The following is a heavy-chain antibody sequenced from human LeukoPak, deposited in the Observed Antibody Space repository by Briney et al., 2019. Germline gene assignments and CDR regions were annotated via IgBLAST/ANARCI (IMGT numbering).Heavy chain of an antibody. D-gene: IGHD2-2*01. V-gene: IGHV1-2*02. CDR3: ARGPTGYCSSTSCNSYYYYYYMDV. J-gene: IGHJ6*03. CDR2: INPNSGGT. Sequence: ASVKVSCKASGYTFTGYYMHWVRQAPGQGLEWMGWINPNSGGTNYAQKFQGRVTMTRDTSISTAYMELSRLRSDDTAVYYCARGPTGYCSSTSCNSYYYYYYMDVWGKGTTVTVSS. CDR1: GYTFTGYY.